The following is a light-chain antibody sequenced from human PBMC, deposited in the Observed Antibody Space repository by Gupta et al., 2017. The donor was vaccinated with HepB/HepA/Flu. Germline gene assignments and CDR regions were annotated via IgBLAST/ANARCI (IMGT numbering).Light chain of an antibody. Sequence: SYALTQPPSVSVSPGQTASITCSGDKLGDKYACWYQQKPGQSPVLVIYQDSKRPAGIPGRFSGSNSGNTATLTISGTQAREEADYYCQAWDSSTYVVFGGGTKLTVL. V-gene: IGLV3-1*01. CDR1: KLGDKY. CDR3: QAWDSSTYVV. CDR2: QDS. J-gene: IGLJ2*01.